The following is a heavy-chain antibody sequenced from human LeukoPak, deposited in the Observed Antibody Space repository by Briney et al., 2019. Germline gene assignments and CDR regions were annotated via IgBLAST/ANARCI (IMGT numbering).Heavy chain of an antibody. V-gene: IGHV3-23*01. CDR1: GFTFSSCA. CDR2: ISGSGGST. Sequence: GGSLGLSCAASGFTFSSCAMSWVRQAPGKGLEWVSAISGSGGSTYYADSVKGRFTISRDNSKNTLYLQMNSLRAEDTAVYYCAKDHSSGGTFDYWGQGTLVTVSS. D-gene: IGHD1-26*01. J-gene: IGHJ4*02. CDR3: AKDHSSGGTFDY.